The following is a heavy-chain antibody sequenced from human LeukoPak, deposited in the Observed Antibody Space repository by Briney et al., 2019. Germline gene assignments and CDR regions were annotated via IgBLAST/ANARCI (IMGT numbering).Heavy chain of an antibody. CDR1: GYTFTVYY. CDR2: INPNSGGT. V-gene: IGHV1-2*04. Sequence: ASVKVSCKASGYTFTVYYMHWVRQAPGQGLEWMGWINPNSGGTNYAQKFQGWVTMTRDTSISTAYMELSRLRSGDTAVYYCAAELYGGNSDCCNFEIWGQGTMVTVSS. J-gene: IGHJ3*02. CDR3: AAELYGGNSDCCNFEI. D-gene: IGHD4-23*01.